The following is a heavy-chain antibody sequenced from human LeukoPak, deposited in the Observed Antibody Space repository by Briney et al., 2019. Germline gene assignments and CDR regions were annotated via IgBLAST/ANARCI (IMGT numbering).Heavy chain of an antibody. J-gene: IGHJ2*01. CDR3: ARPSRDIGYFDL. D-gene: IGHD2-15*01. Sequence: PSETLSLTCAVYGGSFSGYYWSWIRQPPGKGLEWIGEINHSGSTNYNPSLKSRVTISVDTSKNQFSLKLSSVTAADTAVYYCARPSRDIGYFDLWGRGTLVTVSS. V-gene: IGHV4-34*01. CDR1: GGSFSGYY. CDR2: INHSGST.